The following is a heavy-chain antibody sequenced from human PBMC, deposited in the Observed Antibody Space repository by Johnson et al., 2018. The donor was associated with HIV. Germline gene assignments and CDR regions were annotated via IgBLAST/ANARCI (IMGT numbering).Heavy chain of an antibody. J-gene: IGHJ3*02. CDR2: ISYDGTNK. V-gene: IGHV3-30-3*01. CDR1: GFTFSSYP. D-gene: IGHD3-10*01. CDR3: ARDHLIGLLWFGDHKWSGAFDI. Sequence: VQLVESGGGVVQPGRSLRLSCAASGFTFSSYPMPWVRQAPGQGLEWVAIISYDGTNKYYADSVKGRFTISRTHSKKTLYLQMNSLRAEDTAVYYCARDHLIGLLWFGDHKWSGAFDIWGQGTMVTVSS.